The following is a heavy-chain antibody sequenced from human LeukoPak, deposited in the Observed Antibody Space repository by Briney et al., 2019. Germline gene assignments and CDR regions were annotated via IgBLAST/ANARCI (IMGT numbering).Heavy chain of an antibody. J-gene: IGHJ4*02. V-gene: IGHV3-21*06. CDR3: ATETNGRHYDY. CDR1: GLTFSTSG. Sequence: AGVSLRLSCTASGLTFSTSGFNWVRQAPGKGLEWVASIGPTGSDRYHADSIKGRFTISRDNANNFLYLQMNSLRAEDTAVYYCATETNGRHYDYWGQGTLLTVSS. D-gene: IGHD1-14*01. CDR2: IGPTGSDR.